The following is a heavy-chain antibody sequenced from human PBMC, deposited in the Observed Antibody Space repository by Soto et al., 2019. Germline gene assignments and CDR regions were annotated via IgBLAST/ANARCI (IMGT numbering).Heavy chain of an antibody. J-gene: IGHJ4*02. Sequence: QVQLQESGPGLVKPSETLSLTCTVSRGSISSYYWSWIRQPPGKGLEWIGYISYSGNTNYNASLNSIVRISLDTYTNQFSLRVTSVTAADTAVYYCAPIRCLGEVSPYFDSWGQGALVTVSS. CDR2: ISYSGNT. CDR3: APIRCLGEVSPYFDS. D-gene: IGHD3-16*02. CDR1: RGSISSYY. V-gene: IGHV4-59*01.